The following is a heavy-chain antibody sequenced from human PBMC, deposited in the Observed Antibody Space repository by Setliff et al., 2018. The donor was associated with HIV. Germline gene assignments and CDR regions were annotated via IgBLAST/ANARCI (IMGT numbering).Heavy chain of an antibody. Sequence: SETLSLTCAVSGGSISSDNWWSWVRQPPGKGLEWIGEIYHSGSTNYNPSLKSRVTISVDKSKNRFSLKLSSVTAADTAVYYCARGTTVVTVDYDYDYVDVWGKGTTVTVSS. V-gene: IGHV4-4*02. D-gene: IGHD4-17*01. CDR2: IYHSGST. CDR3: ARGTTVVTVDYDYDYVDV. J-gene: IGHJ6*03. CDR1: GGSISSDNW.